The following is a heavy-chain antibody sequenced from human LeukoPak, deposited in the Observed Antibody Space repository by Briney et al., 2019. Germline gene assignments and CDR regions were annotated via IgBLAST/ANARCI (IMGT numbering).Heavy chain of an antibody. CDR3: ARPRTEPDAFDI. J-gene: IGHJ3*02. CDR1: YW. V-gene: IGHV5-51*01. D-gene: IGHD3/OR15-3a*01. CDR2: IYPGDSDT. Sequence: YWSWIRQPAGKGLEWMGIIYPGDSDTRYSPSFQGQVTISADKSISTAYLQWSSLKASDTAMYYCARPRTEPDAFDIWGQGTMVTVSS.